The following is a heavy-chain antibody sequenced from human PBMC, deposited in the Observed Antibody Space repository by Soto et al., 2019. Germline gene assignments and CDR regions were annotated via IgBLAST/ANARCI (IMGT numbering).Heavy chain of an antibody. Sequence: GGSLRLSCAASGFTFSSYAMSWVRQAPGKGLEWVSGISASGGGTYYADSVKGRITISRDNSKNTVYVQMNSLRAEDTALYYCAKVQEFCGFNCYIVDSWGQGVLVTVSS. CDR1: GFTFSSYA. CDR3: AKVQEFCGFNCYIVDS. CDR2: ISASGGGT. J-gene: IGHJ4*02. D-gene: IGHD2-21*02. V-gene: IGHV3-23*01.